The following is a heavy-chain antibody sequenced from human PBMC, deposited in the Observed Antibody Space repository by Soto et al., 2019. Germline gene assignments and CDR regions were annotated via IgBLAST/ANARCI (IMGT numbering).Heavy chain of an antibody. CDR2: IKQDGGEK. Sequence: EVQLVESGGGLVQSGGSLRLSCAASGFTFSSYWMTWVRQAPGKGLEWVANIKQDGGEKYYVGSVKGRFTISSDNAENSLNLQLDSLRAEDAAVYYGTRGALPTWGSYPLDYWGQGTLVTVSS. J-gene: IGHJ4*02. CDR1: GFTFSSYW. CDR3: TRGALPTWGSYPLDY. D-gene: IGHD3-16*02. V-gene: IGHV3-7*04.